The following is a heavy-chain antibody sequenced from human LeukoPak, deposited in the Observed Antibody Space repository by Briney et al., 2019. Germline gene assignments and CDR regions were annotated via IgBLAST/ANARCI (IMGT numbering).Heavy chain of an antibody. D-gene: IGHD4-11*01. CDR2: ISSGSKYI. V-gene: IGHV3-21*01. CDR1: GFKFNTHN. J-gene: IGHJ5*02. Sequence: PGGSARLSCAVSGFKFNTHNLNWVRQAPGKGLEWVSSISSGSKYILYADSVKGRFTVSRDNAKNSLYLQMNSLRAEDTAVYYCARVRAGLQAFDTWGQGTLVTVSS. CDR3: ARVRAGLQAFDT.